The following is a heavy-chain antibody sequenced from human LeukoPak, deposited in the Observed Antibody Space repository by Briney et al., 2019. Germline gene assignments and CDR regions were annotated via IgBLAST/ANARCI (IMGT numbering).Heavy chain of an antibody. CDR2: IYTSGST. V-gene: IGHV4-59*10. CDR1: GGSFSGYY. CDR3: ARGGCSRTSCPKFYYYMDV. D-gene: IGHD2-2*01. Sequence: PSETLSLTCAVYGGSFSGYYWSWIRQPAGKGLEWIGRIYTSGSTNYNPSLKSRVTISVDTSKNQFSLKLSSVTAADTAVYYCARGGCSRTSCPKFYYYMDVWGKGTTVTVSS. J-gene: IGHJ6*03.